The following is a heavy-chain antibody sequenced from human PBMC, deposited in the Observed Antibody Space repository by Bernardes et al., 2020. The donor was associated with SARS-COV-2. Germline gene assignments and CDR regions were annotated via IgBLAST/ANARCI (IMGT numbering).Heavy chain of an antibody. J-gene: IGHJ2*01. CDR3: AKDQGYWGKFGL. D-gene: IGHD7-27*01. Sequence: GGSLRLSCAASGFTFTVTGMHWFRQAPGKGLEWVAFLSQDATHKIYADSVKGRFTISRDISKTTLYLQMNGLRPEDTAIYFCAKDQGYWGKFGLWGRGTLVTVSS. V-gene: IGHV3-30*02. CDR1: GFTFTVTG. CDR2: LSQDATHK.